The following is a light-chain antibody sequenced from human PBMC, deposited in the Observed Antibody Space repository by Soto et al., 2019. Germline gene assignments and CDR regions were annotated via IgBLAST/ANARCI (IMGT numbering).Light chain of an antibody. Sequence: EIVLTQSPATLSLSPGERATLSCRASQSVSSHLAWYQQKPGQSPRLLIYDASNRATGIPARFSGSGSGTDFPLTISSLEPEDFAFYFCQQRSHWPTFGQGTKVEIK. J-gene: IGKJ1*01. CDR3: QQRSHWPT. CDR1: QSVSSH. CDR2: DAS. V-gene: IGKV3-11*01.